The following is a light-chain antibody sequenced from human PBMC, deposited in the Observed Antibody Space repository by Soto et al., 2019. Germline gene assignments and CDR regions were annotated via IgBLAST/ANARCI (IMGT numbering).Light chain of an antibody. J-gene: IGKJ1*01. CDR1: QSISSW. V-gene: IGKV1-5*01. CDR2: DAS. Sequence: DIQMTQSPSTLSASVGDRVTITCRASQSISSWLAWYQQKPGKAPKLLIYDASSLESGVPSRFSGSRSGTEFTLTIISLQPDDFATYYCQQYNSYPGTFGQGTKVEIK. CDR3: QQYNSYPGT.